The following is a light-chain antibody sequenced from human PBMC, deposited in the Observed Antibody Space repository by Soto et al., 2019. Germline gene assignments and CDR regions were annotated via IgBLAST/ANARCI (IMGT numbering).Light chain of an antibody. V-gene: IGKV3-20*01. CDR2: AAS. CDR3: QQYGTSPRT. CDR1: QSVSSN. J-gene: IGKJ1*01. Sequence: EVVMTQSPCTLSVSPGERATLSCRASQSVSSNLAWYQQRPGQAPRLLIYAASSRSTGIPDRFSGSGSGTDFTLTISRLEPEDFEVYYCQQYGTSPRTFGQGTKVDIK.